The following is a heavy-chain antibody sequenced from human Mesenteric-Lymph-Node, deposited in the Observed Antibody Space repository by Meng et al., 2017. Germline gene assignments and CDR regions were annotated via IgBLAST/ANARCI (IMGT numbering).Heavy chain of an antibody. V-gene: IGHV3-21*01. CDR3: ARDPLPYGDYVSDY. Sequence: GGSLRLSCAASGFTFSSYAMSWVRQAPGKGLEWVSSISSSSSYIYYADSVKGRFTISRDNAKNSLYLQMNSLRAEDTAVYYCARDPLPYGDYVSDYWGQGTLVTVSS. J-gene: IGHJ4*02. D-gene: IGHD4-17*01. CDR2: ISSSSSYI. CDR1: GFTFSSYA.